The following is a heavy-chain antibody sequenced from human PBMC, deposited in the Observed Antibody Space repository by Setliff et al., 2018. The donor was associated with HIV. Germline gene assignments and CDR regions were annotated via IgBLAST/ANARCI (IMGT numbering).Heavy chain of an antibody. V-gene: IGHV1-69*10. J-gene: IGHJ3*01. CDR1: GGTSSTYA. Sequence: SVKVSCKASGGTSSTYAINWVRQAPGQGLEWMGQFIPVLDITNYAQKFQGTVTINADKSTNTMYLELRSLRPEDTAMYYCAGPRGDEAFDVWGQGTKVTVSS. CDR2: FIPVLDIT. CDR3: AGPRGDEAFDV. D-gene: IGHD3-10*01.